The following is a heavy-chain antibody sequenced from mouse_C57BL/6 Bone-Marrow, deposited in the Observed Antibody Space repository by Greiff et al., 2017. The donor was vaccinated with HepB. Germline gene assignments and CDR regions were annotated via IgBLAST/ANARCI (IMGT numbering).Heavy chain of an antibody. Sequence: VQLQQPGAELVKPGASVKLSCKASGYTFTSYWMQWVKQRPGQGLEWIGEIDPSDSYTNYNQKFKGKATLTVDTSSSTAYMQLSSLTSEDSAVYYCARWVYYAMDYWGQGTSVTVSS. CDR2: IDPSDSYT. CDR3: ARWVYYAMDY. J-gene: IGHJ4*01. V-gene: IGHV1-50*01. CDR1: GYTFTSYW.